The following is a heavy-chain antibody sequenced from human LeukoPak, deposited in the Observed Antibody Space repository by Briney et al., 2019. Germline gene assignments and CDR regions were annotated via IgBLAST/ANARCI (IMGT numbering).Heavy chain of an antibody. V-gene: IGHV4-4*07. Sequence: SESLSLTCTVSGGSISGYYWSWIRQPAGKRLEWIGCIYTSGSTSYNPSLKSRVTISVDKSKNQFSLTPSSVTAADTALYYCARVSDYYDTSGYYYAFDYWGQGTLVT. J-gene: IGHJ4*02. CDR3: ARVSDYYDTSGYYYAFDY. CDR1: GGSISGYY. D-gene: IGHD3-22*01. CDR2: IYTSGST.